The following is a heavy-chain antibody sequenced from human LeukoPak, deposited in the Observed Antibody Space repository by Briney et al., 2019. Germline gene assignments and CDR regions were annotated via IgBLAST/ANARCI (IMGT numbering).Heavy chain of an antibody. J-gene: IGHJ6*03. V-gene: IGHV3-49*04. CDR2: IRSKAYGGTT. Sequence: GGSLRLSCAASGFTFSNYWMHWVRQAPGKGLEWVGFIRSKAYGGTTEYAASVEGRFTISRDDSKSIAYLQMNSLKTEDTAVYYCTRVRASNYYYYYYMDVWGKGTTVTVSS. CDR1: GFTFSNYW. CDR3: TRVRASNYYYYYYMDV.